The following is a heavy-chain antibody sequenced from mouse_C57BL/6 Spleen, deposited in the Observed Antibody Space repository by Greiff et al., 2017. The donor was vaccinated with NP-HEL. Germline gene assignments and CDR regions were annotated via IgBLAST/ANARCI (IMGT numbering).Heavy chain of an antibody. D-gene: IGHD1-1*01. CDR1: GFTFSSYA. CDR3: ARDRDYYGSSPYYFDY. J-gene: IGHJ2*01. Sequence: EVQGVESGGGLVKPGGSLKLSCAASGFTFSSYAMSWVRQTPEKRLEWVATISDGGSYTYYPDNVKGRFTISRDNAKNNLYLQMSHLKSEDTAMYYCARDRDYYGSSPYYFDYWGQGTTLTGSS. V-gene: IGHV5-4*01. CDR2: ISDGGSYT.